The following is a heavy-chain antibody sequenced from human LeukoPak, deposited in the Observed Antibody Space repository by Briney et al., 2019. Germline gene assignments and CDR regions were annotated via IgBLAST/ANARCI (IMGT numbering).Heavy chain of an antibody. CDR2: IYHSGST. CDR3: ARYFGGKTLDY. D-gene: IGHD4-23*01. CDR1: GGSISSGGYS. V-gene: IGHV4-30-2*02. J-gene: IGHJ4*02. Sequence: SQTLSPTCAVSGGSISSGGYSWSWLRQPPGKGLEWIGYIYHSGSTYYNPSLKSRVTISVDMSKNQFSLNLSSVGAADTGIYYCARYFGGKTLDYWGQGALVTVSS.